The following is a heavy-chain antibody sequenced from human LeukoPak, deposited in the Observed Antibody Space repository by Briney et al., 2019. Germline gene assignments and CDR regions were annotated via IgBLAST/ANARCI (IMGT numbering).Heavy chain of an antibody. CDR1: GFTFSSYA. CDR3: ARADSPPWEQWLGMDR. Sequence: GGSLRLSCADPGFTFSSYAMTWVRQAPGKGLEWGSVISAGGGSTYYADSVKGRFTISRDNSKNTLYLQMNSLRAEDTAVYYCARADSPPWEQWLGMDRWGQGTLVTVSS. V-gene: IGHV3-23*01. D-gene: IGHD6-19*01. J-gene: IGHJ5*02. CDR2: ISAGGGST.